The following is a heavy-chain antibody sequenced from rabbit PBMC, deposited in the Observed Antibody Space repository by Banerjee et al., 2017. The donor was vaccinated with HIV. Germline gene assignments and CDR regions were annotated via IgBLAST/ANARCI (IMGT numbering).Heavy chain of an antibody. CDR1: GFSFSSSYY. D-gene: IGHD5-1*01. CDR2: IYAGSSGST. V-gene: IGHV1S40*01. J-gene: IGHJ4*01. Sequence: QSLEESGGDLVKPGASLTLTCTASGFSFSSSYYMCWVRQAPGKGLEWIACIYAGSSGSTYYASWAKGRFTISKTSSTTVTLQMTSLTAADTATYFCARAVGFGLWGPGTLVTVS. CDR3: ARAVGFGL.